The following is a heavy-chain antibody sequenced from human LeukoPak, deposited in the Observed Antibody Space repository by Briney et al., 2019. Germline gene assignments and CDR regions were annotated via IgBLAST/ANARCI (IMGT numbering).Heavy chain of an antibody. D-gene: IGHD6-19*01. CDR2: INHSGST. V-gene: IGHV4-34*01. CDR3: ARAVAGLGAEYFQH. J-gene: IGHJ1*01. CDR1: GGSISSYF. Sequence: SETLSLTCTVSGGSISSYFWSWIRQPPGKGLEGIGDINHSGSTNYNPSLKSRVTISVDTSKNQFSLNLSSMTAADTAVYYCARAVAGLGAEYFQHWGQGALVTVSS.